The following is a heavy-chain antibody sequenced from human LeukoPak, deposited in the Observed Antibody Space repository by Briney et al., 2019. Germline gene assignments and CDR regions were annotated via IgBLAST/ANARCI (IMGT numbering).Heavy chain of an antibody. CDR2: ITAYNGNT. Sequence: SVNVSCKASGYTFSSYVITWVRQAPGQGLEWMGRITAYNGNTNYAQELQGRLTMTADTSTSTAYMELRTLRSDETAVYYCATDSSGQTGVTTPYYWGQGTTVTVSS. CDR3: ATDSSGQTGVTTPYY. D-gene: IGHD4-17*01. V-gene: IGHV1-18*01. CDR1: GYTFSSYV. J-gene: IGHJ6*02.